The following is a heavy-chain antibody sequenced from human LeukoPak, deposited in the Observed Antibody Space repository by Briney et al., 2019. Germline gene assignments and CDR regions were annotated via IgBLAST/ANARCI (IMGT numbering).Heavy chain of an antibody. CDR1: GYTFTSYG. CDR2: INAGNGNT. J-gene: IGHJ4*02. Sequence: ASAKVSCKASGYTFTSYGISWVRQAPGQGLEWMGWINAGNGNTKYSQKFQGRVTITRDTSASTAYMELSSLRSEDTAVYYCARVSYSGSFDYWGQGTLVTVSS. D-gene: IGHD1-26*01. V-gene: IGHV1-3*01. CDR3: ARVSYSGSFDY.